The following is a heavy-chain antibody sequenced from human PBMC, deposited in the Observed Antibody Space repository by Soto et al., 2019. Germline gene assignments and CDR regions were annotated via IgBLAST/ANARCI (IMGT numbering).Heavy chain of an antibody. V-gene: IGHV5-51*01. D-gene: IGHD6-13*01. Sequence: PGESLKISCKGSGYSFTSYWIGWVRQMPGKGLEWMGITYPGDSDTRYSPSFQGQVTISADKSISTAYLQWSSLKASDTAMYYCARHRGDSSSWFRTTGYRGDVKSPFYYWGQGTLVTVSS. CDR2: TYPGDSDT. CDR3: ARHRGDSSSWFRTTGYRGDVKSPFYY. J-gene: IGHJ4*02. CDR1: GYSFTSYW.